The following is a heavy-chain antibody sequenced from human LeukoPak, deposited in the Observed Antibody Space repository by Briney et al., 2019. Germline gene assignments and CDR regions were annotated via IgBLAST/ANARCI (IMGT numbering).Heavy chain of an antibody. CDR2: ISSTISRI. V-gene: IGHV3-23*01. J-gene: IGHJ4*02. D-gene: IGHD3-16*01. CDR1: GFTFQNYA. CDR3: AKAISYDRYWHY. Sequence: GGSLTLSCAASGFTFQNYALAWVRQAPGKGLEWVSAISSTISRIFYADAAKGRFTVSRDNSKNTLYLQMNSLRADDTALYFCAKAISYDRYWHYWGEGGLVTVSS.